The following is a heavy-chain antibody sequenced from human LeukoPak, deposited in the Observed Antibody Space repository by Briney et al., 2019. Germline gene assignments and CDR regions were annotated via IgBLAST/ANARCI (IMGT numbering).Heavy chain of an antibody. CDR3: ARPSWGIRSWYCFDY. Sequence: PGGSLRLSCAASGFTVSNNYMSWVRQAPGKGLEWVSVVYSGGSTFYADSVKGRFTISRDNSKNTLYLHMNSLRAEDTAVYYCARPSWGIRSWYCFDYWGQGTLVTVSS. D-gene: IGHD6-13*01. CDR1: GFTVSNNY. CDR2: VYSGGST. V-gene: IGHV3-53*01. J-gene: IGHJ4*02.